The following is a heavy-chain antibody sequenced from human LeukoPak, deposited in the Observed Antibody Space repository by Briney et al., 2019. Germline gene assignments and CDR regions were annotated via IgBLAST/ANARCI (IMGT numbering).Heavy chain of an antibody. D-gene: IGHD1-26*01. V-gene: IGHV3-23*01. J-gene: IGHJ4*02. CDR1: GFTFSSYA. Sequence: GGSLRLSCAASGFTFSSYAMSWVRQAPGKGLEWVSAISGSGGSTYYADSVKGRFTVSRDNSKNTLYLQMNSLRVEDTAVYYCARGHPHGWELYLDYWGQGTLVTVSS. CDR2: ISGSGGST. CDR3: ARGHPHGWELYLDY.